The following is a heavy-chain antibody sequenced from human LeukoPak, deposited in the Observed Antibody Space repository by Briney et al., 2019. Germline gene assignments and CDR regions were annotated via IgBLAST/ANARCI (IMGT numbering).Heavy chain of an antibody. D-gene: IGHD1-20*01. V-gene: IGHV1-69*01. CDR2: IIPIFGTA. CDR3: ARGFNWNEWYYFDY. J-gene: IGHJ4*02. Sequence: SVKVSCKASGGTFSSYAISWVRQAPGQGLEWMGGIIPIFGTANYAQKFQGRVTITADESTSTAYMELSSLRSEDTAVYNCARGFNWNEWYYFDYWGQGTLVTVSS. CDR1: GGTFSSYA.